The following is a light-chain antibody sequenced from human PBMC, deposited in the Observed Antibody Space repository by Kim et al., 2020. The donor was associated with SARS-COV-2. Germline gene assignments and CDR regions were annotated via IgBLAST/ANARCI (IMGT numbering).Light chain of an antibody. CDR1: QSVSRNY. CDR2: GAS. CDR3: QQYSSSPAT. V-gene: IGKV3-20*01. Sequence: SPGERATLSCRASQSVSRNYLAWYQHKPGQAPRLLIYGASSRATGIPDRFSGSGSGTDFTLTITRLEPEDFAVYYCQQYSSSPATFGQGTKVDIK. J-gene: IGKJ1*01.